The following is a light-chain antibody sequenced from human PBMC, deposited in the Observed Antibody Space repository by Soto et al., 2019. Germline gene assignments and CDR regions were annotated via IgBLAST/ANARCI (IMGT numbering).Light chain of an antibody. Sequence: DIQMTQSPSSLSASVGDRVTVTCQASQDINNYLNWNQQKPGKAPKLLLYDASNLETGVPSRFSGGGSGTDFIFTISSLQPEDIATYYCQQYDILPQYTFGQGTKLEIK. J-gene: IGKJ2*01. V-gene: IGKV1-33*01. CDR1: QDINNY. CDR3: QQYDILPQYT. CDR2: DAS.